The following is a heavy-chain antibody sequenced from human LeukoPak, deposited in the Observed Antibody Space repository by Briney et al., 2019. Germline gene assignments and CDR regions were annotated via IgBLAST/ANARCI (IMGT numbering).Heavy chain of an antibody. J-gene: IGHJ3*02. CDR3: ARVIAAAGTWSAFDI. D-gene: IGHD6-13*01. Sequence: ASVKVSCKASGYTFTGYYMHWVRQAPGQGLEWMGWINPNSGGTNYEQKFQGRVTMTRDTSISTAYMELSRLRSDDTAVYYCARVIAAAGTWSAFDIWGQGTMVTVSS. CDR2: INPNSGGT. V-gene: IGHV1-2*02. CDR1: GYTFTGYY.